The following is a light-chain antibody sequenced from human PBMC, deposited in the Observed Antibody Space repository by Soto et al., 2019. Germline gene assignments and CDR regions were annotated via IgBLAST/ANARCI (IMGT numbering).Light chain of an antibody. CDR2: DVS. V-gene: IGLV2-11*01. Sequence: QSALTQPRSVSGSPGQSVTISCTGTSSDVGGYNYVSWYQQHPGKAPKLMIYDVSKRPSGVPDRLSGSKSGNTASLTISGLQDEDEADYYCCSYAGSYTPVVFGGGTKLTVL. CDR1: SSDVGGYNY. CDR3: CSYAGSYTPVV. J-gene: IGLJ2*01.